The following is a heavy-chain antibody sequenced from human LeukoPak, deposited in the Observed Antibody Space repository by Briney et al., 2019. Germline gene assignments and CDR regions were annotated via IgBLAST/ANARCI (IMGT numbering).Heavy chain of an antibody. J-gene: IGHJ4*02. V-gene: IGHV5-51*01. CDR3: SRLPMASTPY. CDR1: GYSFTNYW. CDR2: IYPGDSDT. D-gene: IGHD5-24*01. Sequence: GESLRISCKGSGYSFTNYWIGWVRQMPGKGLEWMGIIYPGDSDTRYSPSFQGQVTISADKSISTAYLQWSSLEASDTAMYYCSRLPMASTPYWGQGTLVTVSS.